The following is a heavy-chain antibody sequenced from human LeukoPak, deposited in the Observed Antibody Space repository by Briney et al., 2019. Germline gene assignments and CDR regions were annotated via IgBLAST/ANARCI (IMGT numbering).Heavy chain of an antibody. J-gene: IGHJ4*02. D-gene: IGHD3-10*01. CDR2: IKQDGSEK. Sequence: GGSLRLSCAASGFTFSSYWMSWVRQAPGEGLEWVANIKQDGSEKYYVDSVKGRFTISRDNAKNSLYLQMNSLRAEDTAVYYCAREGDYYGSGTFDYWGQGTLVTVSS. CDR1: GFTFSSYW. CDR3: AREGDYYGSGTFDY. V-gene: IGHV3-7*01.